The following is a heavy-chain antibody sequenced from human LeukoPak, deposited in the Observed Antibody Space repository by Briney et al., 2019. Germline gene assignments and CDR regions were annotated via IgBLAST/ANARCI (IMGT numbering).Heavy chain of an antibody. CDR3: ARARNCDS. Sequence: GGSLRLSCVVSEFTFTAYWMSWVRQAPGKGLEWVANINQDGSEKYYVDSVKGRFTISRDNAKNSLFLQMNSLRAEDTAVYYCARARNCDSWGQGTLVTVSS. CDR1: EFTFTAYW. D-gene: IGHD1-7*01. J-gene: IGHJ5*01. V-gene: IGHV3-7*05. CDR2: INQDGSEK.